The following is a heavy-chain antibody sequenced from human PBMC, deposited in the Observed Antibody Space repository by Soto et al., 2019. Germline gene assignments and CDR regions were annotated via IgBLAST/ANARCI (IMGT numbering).Heavy chain of an antibody. Sequence: GESLKISCNGSGYSFTIYCISWVRQMPGKGLEWMGRIDPSDSYTNYSPSFQGHVTISADKSISTAYLQWSSLKASDTAMYYCARLMSSSLRSPFDYWGQGTLVTVSS. J-gene: IGHJ4*02. CDR1: GYSFTIYC. CDR3: ARLMSSSLRSPFDY. CDR2: IDPSDSYT. V-gene: IGHV5-10-1*01. D-gene: IGHD6-13*01.